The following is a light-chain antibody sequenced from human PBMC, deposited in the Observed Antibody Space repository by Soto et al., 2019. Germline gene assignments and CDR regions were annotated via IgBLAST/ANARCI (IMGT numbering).Light chain of an antibody. CDR2: DAS. CDR1: QSISSW. CDR3: QKYNSAQWT. V-gene: IGKV1-5*01. J-gene: IGKJ1*01. Sequence: DIQMTQSPSTLSASVGDRVTITCRASQSISSWLAWYQQKPGKAPKLLIYDASSLESGVPSRFSGSGSGTEFTLTISSLQPEDVATYYCQKYNSAQWTFGQGTKVDI.